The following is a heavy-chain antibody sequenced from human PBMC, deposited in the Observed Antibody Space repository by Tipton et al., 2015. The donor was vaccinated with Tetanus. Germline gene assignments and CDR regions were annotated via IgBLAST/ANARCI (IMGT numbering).Heavy chain of an antibody. V-gene: IGHV5-51*01. D-gene: IGHD2-21*02. J-gene: IGHJ1*01. CDR1: GYSFTSYW. CDR3: ARGGPAYCGGDCYQDFQH. Sequence: QLVQSGAEVKKPGESLKISCKGSGYSFTSYWIGWVRQMPGKGLEWMGIIYPGDSDTRYSPPFQGQVTISADKSISTAYLQWSSLKASDTAMYYCARGGPAYCGGDCYQDFQHWGQGTLVTVSS. CDR2: IYPGDSDT.